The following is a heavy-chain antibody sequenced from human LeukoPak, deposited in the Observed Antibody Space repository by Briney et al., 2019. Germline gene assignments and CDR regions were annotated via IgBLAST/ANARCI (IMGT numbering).Heavy chain of an antibody. CDR2: ISGSGGST. CDR1: GFTFSSYA. Sequence: GESLRLSCAASGFTFSSYAMSRVRQAPGKGLEWVSAISGSGGSTYYADSVKGRFTISRDNSKNTLYLQMNSLRAEDTAVYYCAKELGSSPALDYWGQGTLVTVSS. J-gene: IGHJ4*02. V-gene: IGHV3-23*01. D-gene: IGHD6-13*01. CDR3: AKELGSSPALDY.